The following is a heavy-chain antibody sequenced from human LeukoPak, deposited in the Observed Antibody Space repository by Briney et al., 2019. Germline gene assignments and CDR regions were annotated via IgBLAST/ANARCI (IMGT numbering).Heavy chain of an antibody. CDR1: GFTFSSYD. J-gene: IGHJ4*02. CDR2: IGTAGDT. D-gene: IGHD3-10*01. V-gene: IGHV3-13*01. Sequence: GGSLRLSCAASGFTFSSYDMHWVRQATGKGLEWVSAIGTAGDTYYPGSVKGRFTISRENAKNSLYLQMNSLRAGDTAVYYCARWGWTSGSYDYWGQGTLVTVSS. CDR3: ARWGWTSGSYDY.